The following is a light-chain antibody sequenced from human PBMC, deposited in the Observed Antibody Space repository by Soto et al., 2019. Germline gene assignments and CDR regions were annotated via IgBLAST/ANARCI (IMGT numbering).Light chain of an antibody. J-gene: IGKJ1*01. CDR2: GAS. CDR1: QSVSNNY. V-gene: IGKV3-20*01. CDR3: QQYGSSRT. Sequence: SCRASQSVSNNYLAWYQQKPGQAPRLLIYGASNRATGIPDRFSGSGSGTDFTLTISRLEPEDFAVYYCQQYGSSRTFGQGTKVDIK.